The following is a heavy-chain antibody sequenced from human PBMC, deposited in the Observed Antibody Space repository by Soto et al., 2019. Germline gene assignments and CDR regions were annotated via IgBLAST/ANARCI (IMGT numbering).Heavy chain of an antibody. V-gene: IGHV4-39*01. CDR2: IYYSGST. CDR3: ARPIRNYYFDY. D-gene: IGHD3-9*01. CDR1: GGSISSSSYY. J-gene: IGHJ4*02. Sequence: SETLSLTCTVSGGSISSSSYYWGWIRQPPGKGLEWIGSIYYSGSTYYNPSLKSRVTISVDTSKNQFSLKLSSVTAADTAVYYCARPIRNYYFDYWGQGTLVTVSS.